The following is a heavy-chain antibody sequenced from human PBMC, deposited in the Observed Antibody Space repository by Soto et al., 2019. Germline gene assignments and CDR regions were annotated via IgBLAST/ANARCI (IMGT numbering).Heavy chain of an antibody. V-gene: IGHV4-30-4*01. CDR2: IYYSGST. J-gene: IGHJ4*02. CDR3: ARASTFGGIIVYFDY. CDR1: GGSISNDDFY. Sequence: PWETLSLTCTVSGGSISNDDFYWSWIRQPPGKGLEWVGYIYYSGSTYYNPSLKSRLTISVDPSKNQFSLNLSSLTAADTAVYYCARASTFGGIIVYFDYWGQGTLVTVS. D-gene: IGHD3-16*02.